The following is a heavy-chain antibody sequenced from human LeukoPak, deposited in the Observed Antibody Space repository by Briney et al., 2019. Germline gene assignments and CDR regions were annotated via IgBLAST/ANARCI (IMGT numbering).Heavy chain of an antibody. V-gene: IGHV3-23*01. CDR3: AKDLTWFGELPHDY. J-gene: IGHJ4*02. CDR1: GFTFSDAW. D-gene: IGHD3-10*01. CDR2: ISGSGGST. Sequence: PGGSLRLSCAVSGFTFSDAWMSWVRQAPGKGLEWVSAISGSGGSTYYADSVKGRFTISRDNSKNTLYLQMNSLRAEDTAVYYCAKDLTWFGELPHDYWGQGTLVTVSS.